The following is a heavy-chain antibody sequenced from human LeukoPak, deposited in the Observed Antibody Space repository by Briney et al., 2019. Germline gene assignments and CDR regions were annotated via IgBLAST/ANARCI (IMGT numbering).Heavy chain of an antibody. CDR2: IWYDGSNK. Sequence: GGSLRLSCAASGFTFSDYYMNWIRQAPGKGLEWVALIWYDGSNKYYADSVKGRFTISRDNSRNTLFLQMNSLRAEDTAVYYCATDRATQYFDYWGQGTLVSVSS. J-gene: IGHJ4*02. V-gene: IGHV3-33*08. CDR1: GFTFSDYY. CDR3: ATDRATQYFDY. D-gene: IGHD2-15*01.